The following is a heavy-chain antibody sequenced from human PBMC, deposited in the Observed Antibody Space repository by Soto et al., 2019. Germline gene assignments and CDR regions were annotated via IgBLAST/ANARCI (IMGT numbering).Heavy chain of an antibody. CDR2: IIPIFGTA. CDR1: GGTFSSYA. V-gene: IGHV1-69*01. D-gene: IGHD3-10*01. CDR3: ASDQSLLWFGEFFPASPLDP. J-gene: IGHJ5*02. Sequence: QVQLVQSGAEVKKPGSSVKVSCKASGGTFSSYAISWVRQAPGQGLEWVGGIIPIFGTANYAQKFQGRVTITADESTSTAYMELSSLRSEDTAVYYCASDQSLLWFGEFFPASPLDPWGQGTLVTVSS.